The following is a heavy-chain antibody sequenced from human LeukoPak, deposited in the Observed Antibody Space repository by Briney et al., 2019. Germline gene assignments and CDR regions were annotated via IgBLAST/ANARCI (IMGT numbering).Heavy chain of an antibody. CDR3: ARGSVVPAAINWSDP. J-gene: IGHJ5*02. V-gene: IGHV1-2*06. D-gene: IGHD2-2*01. CDR1: GYTFTGYY. CDR2: INPNSGGT. Sequence: ASVKVSCKASGYTFTGYYMHWVRQAPGQGLEWMGRINPNSGGTNYAQKFQGRVTMTRDTSISTAYMELSRLRSDDTAVYYCARGSVVPAAINWSDPWGQGTLVTVSS.